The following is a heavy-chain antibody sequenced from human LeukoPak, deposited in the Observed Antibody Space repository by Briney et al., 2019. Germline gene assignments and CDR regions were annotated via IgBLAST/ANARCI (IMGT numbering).Heavy chain of an antibody. CDR2: TYIDGSSR. Sequence: PGGSLRLSCAASGFTSSNYWMRWVRQAPGKGLAWVSRTYIDGSSRCYADSVKGRFTNSRENVKNTLYLQMNSLGAEDSAPYYWGGIRESLGLGAFDIWGQGTMVTV. CDR3: GGIRESLGLGAFDI. CDR1: GFTSSNYW. J-gene: IGHJ3*02. V-gene: IGHV3-74*01. D-gene: IGHD7-27*01.